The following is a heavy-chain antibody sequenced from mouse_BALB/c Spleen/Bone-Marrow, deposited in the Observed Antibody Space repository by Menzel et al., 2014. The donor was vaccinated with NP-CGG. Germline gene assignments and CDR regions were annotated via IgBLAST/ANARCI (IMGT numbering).Heavy chain of an antibody. CDR2: ISSGSSPI. J-gene: IGHJ2*01. Sequence: EVKLVESGGGLVQPGGSRKLSCAASGFTFSSFGMHWVRQAPEKGLEWFAYISSGSSPIFYADTVKGRFTISRDNPKNTLFLQMTSLRSEDTAIYYCTRGGNWEDFDYWGQGTTLTVSS. D-gene: IGHD4-1*01. CDR1: GFTFSSFG. V-gene: IGHV5-17*02. CDR3: TRGGNWEDFDY.